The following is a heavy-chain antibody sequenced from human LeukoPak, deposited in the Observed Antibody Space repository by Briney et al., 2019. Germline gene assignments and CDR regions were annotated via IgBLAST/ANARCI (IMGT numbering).Heavy chain of an antibody. CDR3: ARDFYDSSGYSHDY. V-gene: IGHV3-48*02. CDR1: GFTFSSYS. J-gene: IGHJ4*02. CDR2: ISSSSSTI. Sequence: GGSPRLSCAASGFTFSSYSMNWVRQAPGKGLEWVSYISSSSSTIYYADSVKGRFTISRDNAKNSLYLQMNSLRDEDTAVYYCARDFYDSSGYSHDYWGQGTLVTVSS. D-gene: IGHD3-22*01.